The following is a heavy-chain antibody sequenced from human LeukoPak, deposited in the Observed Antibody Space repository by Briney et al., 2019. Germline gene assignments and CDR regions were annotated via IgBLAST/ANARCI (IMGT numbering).Heavy chain of an antibody. J-gene: IGHJ3*02. CDR2: INAGNGNT. D-gene: IGHD5-18*01. CDR1: GYTFTSYA. V-gene: IGHV1-3*01. CDR3: ARGFTYGDYDAFDI. Sequence: ASVKVSCKASGYTFTSYAMHWVRQAPGQRLEWMGWINAGNGNTKYSQKFQGRVTITRDTSASTAYMELSSLTSEDTAVYYCARGFTYGDYDAFDIWGQGTMVTVSS.